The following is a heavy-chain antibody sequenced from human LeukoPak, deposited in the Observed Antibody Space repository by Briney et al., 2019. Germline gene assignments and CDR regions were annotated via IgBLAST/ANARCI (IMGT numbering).Heavy chain of an antibody. CDR1: GGSISSGGYY. J-gene: IGHJ4*02. Sequence: PSQTLSLTCTVSGGSISSGGYYWSWIRQPPGKGLEWIGYIYHSGSTYYNPSLKSRVTISVDRSKNQFSLKLSSVTAADTAVYYCARGYYDILTGYFDYWGQGTLVTVPS. CDR3: ARGYYDILTGYFDY. CDR2: IYHSGST. V-gene: IGHV4-30-2*01. D-gene: IGHD3-9*01.